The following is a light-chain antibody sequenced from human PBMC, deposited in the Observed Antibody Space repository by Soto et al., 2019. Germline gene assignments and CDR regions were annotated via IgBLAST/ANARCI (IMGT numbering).Light chain of an antibody. J-gene: IGKJ5*01. CDR3: QQFNSYPIT. V-gene: IGKV1-13*02. Sequence: AIQLTQSPSSLSASVGDRVTITCRASQDIRGALAWYQQKPGKAPIMLIYDVSTLESGVPLRFSGSSSGTEFTLTISSLQPVEFATYYCQQFNSYPITFGQGTRLEI. CDR1: QDIRGA. CDR2: DVS.